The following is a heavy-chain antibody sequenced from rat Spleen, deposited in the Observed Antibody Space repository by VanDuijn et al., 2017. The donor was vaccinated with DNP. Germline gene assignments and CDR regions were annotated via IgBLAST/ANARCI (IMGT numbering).Heavy chain of an antibody. Sequence: EVQLVDSGGSLVQPGRSLRLSCAASGFTFSNYGMAWVRQVPKKGLEWVATISTSGSRTYYPDSVKGRFTISRDNAKSSLYLQMNSLKSEDTATYYCARHYYDGSYSMDAWGQGTSVTVSS. J-gene: IGHJ4*01. CDR3: ARHYYDGSYSMDA. CDR1: GFTFSNYG. D-gene: IGHD1-12*02. CDR2: ISTSGSRT. V-gene: IGHV5S13*01.